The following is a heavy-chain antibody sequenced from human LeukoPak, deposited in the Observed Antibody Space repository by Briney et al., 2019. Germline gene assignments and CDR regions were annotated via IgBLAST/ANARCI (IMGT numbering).Heavy chain of an antibody. Sequence: GGSLRLSCAASGFTFSEHYMDWVRQAPGKGLEWVGRTRNKANSYTTEYAASVKGRFTTSSDDSKNSLYLQMNSLKTEDTAVYYCARGVVVTAIYYYYGMDVWGQGTTVTVSS. CDR1: GFTFSEHY. CDR2: TRNKANSYTT. D-gene: IGHD2-21*02. J-gene: IGHJ6*02. V-gene: IGHV3-72*01. CDR3: ARGVVVTAIYYYYGMDV.